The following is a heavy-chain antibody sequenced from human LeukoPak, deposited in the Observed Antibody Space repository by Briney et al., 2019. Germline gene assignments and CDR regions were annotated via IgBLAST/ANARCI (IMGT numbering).Heavy chain of an antibody. CDR2: INPNSGGT. J-gene: IGHJ6*03. CDR1: GYSFTDYY. V-gene: IGHV1-2*02. D-gene: IGHD3-3*01. CDR3: ARVAYYDFWSGYYTHWGYYYYMDV. Sequence: ASMKVSCKASGYSFTDYYMHWVRQAPGQGLEWMGWINPNSGGTNYAQKFQGRVTMTRDTSINTAYMELSRLRSDDTAVYYCARVAYYDFWSGYYTHWGYYYYMDVWGKGTTVTVSS.